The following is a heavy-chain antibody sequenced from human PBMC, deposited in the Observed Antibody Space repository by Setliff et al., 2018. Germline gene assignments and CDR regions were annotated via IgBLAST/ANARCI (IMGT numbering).Heavy chain of an antibody. J-gene: IGHJ3*02. Sequence: SETLSLTCTVSGYSISSGYYWGWIRQPPGKGLEWSGSIYHSGSTYYNPSLKSRVTISVDTSKNQFSLKLSSVTAADTAVYYCARDYYDSSGYYLLAFDIWGQGTMVTVSS. V-gene: IGHV4-38-2*02. D-gene: IGHD3-22*01. CDR1: GYSISSGYY. CDR3: ARDYYDSSGYYLLAFDI. CDR2: IYHSGST.